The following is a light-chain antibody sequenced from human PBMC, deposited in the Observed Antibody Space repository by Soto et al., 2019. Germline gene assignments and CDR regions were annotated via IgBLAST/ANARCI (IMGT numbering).Light chain of an antibody. CDR2: EVS. Sequence: QSALTQPPSVSGSPGQSVTISCTGTSSDVGSYNRVSWYQQPPGTAPKLMIYEVSNRPSGVPDRFSGSKSGNTASLTISGLQTEDEADYYCRIYRSSSVVFGGGTQLTVL. CDR1: SSDVGSYNR. J-gene: IGLJ3*02. V-gene: IGLV2-18*01. CDR3: RIYRSSSVV.